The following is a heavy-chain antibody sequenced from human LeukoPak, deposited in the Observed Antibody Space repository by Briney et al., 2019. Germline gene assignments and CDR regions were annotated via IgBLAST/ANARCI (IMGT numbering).Heavy chain of an antibody. D-gene: IGHD2-15*01. J-gene: IGHJ4*02. CDR2: IYTSGST. V-gene: IGHV4-4*07. CDR1: GGSISSYY. CDR3: ARVDCSGGSCYFVSL. Sequence: SETLSLTCTVSGGSISSYYWSWIRQSAGKGLEWIGRIYTSGSTNYNPSLKSRVTMSVDTSKNQFSLKLSSVTAADTAVYYCARVDCSGGSCYFVSLWGQGTLVTVSS.